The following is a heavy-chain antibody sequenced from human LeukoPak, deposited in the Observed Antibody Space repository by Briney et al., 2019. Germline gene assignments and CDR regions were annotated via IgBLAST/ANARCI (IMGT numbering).Heavy chain of an antibody. CDR1: GFTFSSYS. Sequence: GGSLRLSCAASGFTFSSYSMNWVRQAPGKGLEWVSYISSSSSTIYYADSVKGQFTISRDNAKNSLYLQMNSLRAEDTAVYYCAREIALSRAAFDYWGQGTLVTVSS. CDR3: AREIALSRAAFDY. D-gene: IGHD2-15*01. J-gene: IGHJ4*02. CDR2: ISSSSSTI. V-gene: IGHV3-48*01.